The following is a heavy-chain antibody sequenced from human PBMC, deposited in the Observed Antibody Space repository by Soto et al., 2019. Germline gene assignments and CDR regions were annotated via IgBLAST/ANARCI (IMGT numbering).Heavy chain of an antibody. J-gene: IGHJ5*02. Sequence: QVQLVQSGAEVKKPGASVKVSCKASGYTFTSYGISWVRQAPGQGLEWMGWISAYNGNTNYAQKLQGRVTMTTDTSTSTAYMELRSLRSDDMAVYYCARVSPRSHYCSSTSCYDQNWFDPWGQGTLVTVSS. D-gene: IGHD2-2*01. CDR3: ARVSPRSHYCSSTSCYDQNWFDP. CDR1: GYTFTSYG. V-gene: IGHV1-18*03. CDR2: ISAYNGNT.